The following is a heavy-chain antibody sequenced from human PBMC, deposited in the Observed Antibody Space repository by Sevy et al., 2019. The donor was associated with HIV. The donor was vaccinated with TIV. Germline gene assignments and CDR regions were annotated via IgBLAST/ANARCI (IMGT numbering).Heavy chain of an antibody. J-gene: IGHJ2*01. CDR1: GGSISRGQFY. CDR3: ARNVGDYVFRYFDL. V-gene: IGHV4-61*02. Sequence: SETLSLTCTVSGGSISRGQFYWSWIRQPAGKGLEWFGRVHNSGSATYNPSLRNRVGMSIDTSKNQFSLVLSSVTAADTAVYYCARNVGDYVFRYFDLWGRGTLVTVSS. CDR2: VHNSGSA. D-gene: IGHD4-17*01.